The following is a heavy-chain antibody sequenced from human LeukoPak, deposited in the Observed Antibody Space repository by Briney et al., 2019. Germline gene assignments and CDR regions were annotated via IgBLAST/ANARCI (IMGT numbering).Heavy chain of an antibody. CDR3: SRVDTAMVIDY. CDR1: GGTFSSYA. CDR2: IIPILGIA. D-gene: IGHD5-18*01. J-gene: IGHJ4*02. V-gene: IGHV1-69*04. Sequence: GSSVKLSCKASGGTFSSYAISWVRQAPGQGLEWMGRIIPILGIANYAQKFQGRVTITADKSTSTAYMELSSLRSEDTAVYYRSRVDTAMVIDYWGQGTLVTVSS.